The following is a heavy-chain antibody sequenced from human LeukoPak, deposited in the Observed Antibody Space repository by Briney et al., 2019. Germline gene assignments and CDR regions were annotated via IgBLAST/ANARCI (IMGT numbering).Heavy chain of an antibody. CDR2: ISGSGTTT. CDR1: GFTFSSYA. CDR3: ANEYSKGDV. D-gene: IGHD4-11*01. Sequence: GGSLRLSCAASGFTFSSYAMNWVRQAPGKGLECVSSISGSGTTTYYADSVKGRFTSSRDNSKNTLYLQMDSLRAEDTAIYYCANEYSKGDVWGQGTTVTVSS. J-gene: IGHJ3*01. V-gene: IGHV3-23*01.